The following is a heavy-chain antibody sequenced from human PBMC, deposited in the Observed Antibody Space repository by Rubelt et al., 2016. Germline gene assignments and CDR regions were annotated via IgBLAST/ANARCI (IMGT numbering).Heavy chain of an antibody. Sequence: QLKLQESGPGLVKPSETLSLTCTVSGGSISSSSYYWGWIRQPPGKALEWIGSIDYSGSTKYNPSLTSRATMSVDTSNNQFSLKLSSVTAADTAVYYCARFTYTYGYDWIDPWGQGTLVTVSS. V-gene: IGHV4-39*07. CDR2: IDYSGST. CDR3: ARFTYTYGYDWIDP. D-gene: IGHD5-18*01. J-gene: IGHJ5*02. CDR1: GGSISSSSYY.